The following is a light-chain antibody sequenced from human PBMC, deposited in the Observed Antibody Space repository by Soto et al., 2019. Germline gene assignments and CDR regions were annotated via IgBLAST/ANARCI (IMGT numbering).Light chain of an antibody. V-gene: IGLV2-14*01. CDR2: EVR. CDR3: SSYTSSSPYV. J-gene: IGLJ1*01. CDR1: SSDVGGYNY. Sequence: QSVLTQPASVSGSPGQSITISCTGTSSDVGGYNYVSWYQQHPGKAPKLMIYEVRNRPSGVSNRFSGSKSGNTASLTISGLQAEDDADYYCSSYTSSSPYVFGTGTKVTV.